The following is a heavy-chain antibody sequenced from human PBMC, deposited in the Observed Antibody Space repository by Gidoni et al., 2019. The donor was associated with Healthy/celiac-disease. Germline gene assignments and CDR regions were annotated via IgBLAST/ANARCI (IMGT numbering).Heavy chain of an antibody. V-gene: IGHV1-2*02. CDR3: ARDDESNSWYHY. D-gene: IGHD4-4*01. Sequence: QVQLVQSGAEVTKPGASVKVSCKTSGYTFTGYYMHWVRQAPGQGLEWMGWINPNSGGTNYAQKFQGRVTMTRDTSISTAYMDLSRLRSDDTAVYYCARDDESNSWYHYWGQGTLVTVSS. CDR1: GYTFTGYY. CDR2: INPNSGGT. J-gene: IGHJ4*02.